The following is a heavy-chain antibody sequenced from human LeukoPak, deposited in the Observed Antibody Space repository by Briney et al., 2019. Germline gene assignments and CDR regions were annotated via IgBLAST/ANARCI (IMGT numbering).Heavy chain of an antibody. CDR2: IIPIFGTA. CDR1: GGTFSSYA. CDR3: ARGPPQYYFDY. V-gene: IGHV1-69*13. J-gene: IGHJ4*02. Sequence: VASVKVSCKASGGTFSSYAINWVRQAPGQGLEWMGGIIPIFGTANYAQKFQGRVTITADESTSTAYMELSSLRSEDTAVYCCARGPPQYYFDYWGQGTLVTVSS.